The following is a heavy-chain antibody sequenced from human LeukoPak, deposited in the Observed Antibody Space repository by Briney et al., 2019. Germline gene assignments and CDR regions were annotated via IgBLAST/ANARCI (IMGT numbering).Heavy chain of an antibody. CDR1: GFTFSSYG. J-gene: IGHJ4*02. CDR2: IRYDGSNK. Sequence: GGSLRLSCAASGFTFSSYGMHWVRQAPGKVLEWVAFIRYDGSNKYYADSVKGRFTISRDNSKNTLYLQMNSLRAEDTAVYYCARDHQVAALYWGQGTLVTVSS. CDR3: ARDHQVAALY. V-gene: IGHV3-30*02. D-gene: IGHD2-15*01.